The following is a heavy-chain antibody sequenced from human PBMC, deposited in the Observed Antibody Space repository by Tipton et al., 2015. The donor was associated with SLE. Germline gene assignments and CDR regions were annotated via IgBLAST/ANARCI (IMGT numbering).Heavy chain of an antibody. CDR1: DASMNSYF. J-gene: IGHJ3*02. Sequence: GLVKPSETLSLTCNVSDASMNSYFWNWIRQPAGKGLEWIGRLSLSDKNNYNPSLQGRVTMSVDTSKSQFPLEVRSVTATDTAVYFCAGSKVTTARDSFDIWGPGTVVVVSP. CDR2: LSLSDKN. V-gene: IGHV4-4*07. D-gene: IGHD4-17*01. CDR3: AGSKVTTARDSFDI.